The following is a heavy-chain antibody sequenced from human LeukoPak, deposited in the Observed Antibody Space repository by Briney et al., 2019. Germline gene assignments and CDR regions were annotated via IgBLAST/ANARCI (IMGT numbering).Heavy chain of an antibody. CDR2: IRYDGSNK. D-gene: IGHD6-6*01. Sequence: GGSLRLSCAASGIIFGSHGMAWVRQAPGKGLEWVAFIRYDGSNKYYADSVKGRFTISRDNSKNTLYLQMNSLRAEDTAVYYCAKDRAARPYYYYYMDVWGKGTTVTVSS. J-gene: IGHJ6*03. V-gene: IGHV3-30*02. CDR1: GIIFGSHG. CDR3: AKDRAARPYYYYYMDV.